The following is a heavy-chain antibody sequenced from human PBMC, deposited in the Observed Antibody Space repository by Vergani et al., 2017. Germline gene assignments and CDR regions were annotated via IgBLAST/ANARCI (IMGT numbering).Heavy chain of an antibody. V-gene: IGHV3-21*01. J-gene: IGHJ6*03. CDR3: ARVGEGDYGDYYYMDV. CDR2: ISSSSSYI. CDR1: GFTFSSYS. Sequence: EVQLVESGGGLVKPGGSLRLSCAASGFTFSSYSMNWVRQAPGKGLEWVSSISSSSSYIYYADSLKGRFTISRDNSKNSLYLQMNSLSAEDTAVYYCARVGEGDYGDYYYMDVWGKGTTVTVSS. D-gene: IGHD4-17*01.